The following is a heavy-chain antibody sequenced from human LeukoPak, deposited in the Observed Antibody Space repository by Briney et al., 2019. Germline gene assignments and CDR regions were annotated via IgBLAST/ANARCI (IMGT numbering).Heavy chain of an antibody. V-gene: IGHV3-23*01. CDR2: ISNTGGST. Sequence: GGSLRLSCTASGFTFSNFWMGWVRQAPGKGLEWVSAISNTGGSTYYADSVKGRFTISRDKSKNTLSLQMNSLRAEDTAVYYCARQVGYCSSGSCYFTYWGQGTLVTVSS. CDR3: ARQVGYCSSGSCYFTY. J-gene: IGHJ1*01. D-gene: IGHD2-15*01. CDR1: GFTFSNFW.